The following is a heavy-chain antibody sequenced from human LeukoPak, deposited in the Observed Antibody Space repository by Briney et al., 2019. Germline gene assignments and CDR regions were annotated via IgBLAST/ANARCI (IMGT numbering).Heavy chain of an antibody. Sequence: PGGSLRLSCAASGFTFSSYAMSWVRQAPGKGREWVSAISGSGGSTYYADSVKGRFTISRDNSKNTLYLQMNSLRAEDTAVYYCARSVRGVSYYFDYWGQGTLVTVSS. CDR2: ISGSGGST. D-gene: IGHD3-10*01. V-gene: IGHV3-23*01. J-gene: IGHJ4*02. CDR1: GFTFSSYA. CDR3: ARSVRGVSYYFDY.